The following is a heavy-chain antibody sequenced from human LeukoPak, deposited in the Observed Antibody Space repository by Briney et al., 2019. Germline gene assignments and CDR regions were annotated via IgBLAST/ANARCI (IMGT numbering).Heavy chain of an antibody. CDR2: ISSSSSTI. J-gene: IGHJ4*02. CDR1: GFTFSSYS. CDR3: AKEAVAGPFDY. D-gene: IGHD6-19*01. Sequence: GGSLRLSCAASGFTFSSYSMNWVRQAPGKGLEWVSYISSSSSTIYYADSVKGRFTISRDNAKNSLYLQMNSLRAEDTAVYYCAKEAVAGPFDYWGQGTLVTASS. V-gene: IGHV3-48*01.